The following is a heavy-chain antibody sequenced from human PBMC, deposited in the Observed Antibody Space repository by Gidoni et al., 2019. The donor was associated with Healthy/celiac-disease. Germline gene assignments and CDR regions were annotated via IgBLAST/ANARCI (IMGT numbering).Heavy chain of an antibody. Sequence: QVQLVESGGGVVQPGRSLRLPCAASGFTFSSYGMHWVRQAPGKGLEWVAVISYDGSNKYYADSVKGRFTISRDNSKNTLYLQMNSLRAEDTAVYYCARDRYGMDVWGQGTTVTVSS. CDR1: GFTFSSYG. CDR2: ISYDGSNK. J-gene: IGHJ6*02. V-gene: IGHV3-30*01. CDR3: ARDRYGMDV.